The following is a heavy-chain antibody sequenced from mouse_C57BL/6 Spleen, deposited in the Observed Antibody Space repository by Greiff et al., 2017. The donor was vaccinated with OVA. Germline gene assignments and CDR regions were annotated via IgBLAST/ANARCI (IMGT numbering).Heavy chain of an antibody. CDR1: GFTFSDYG. CDR2: ISSGSSTI. Sequence: EVQVVESGGGLVKPGGSLKLSCAASGFTFSDYGMHWVRPAPEKGLEWVAYISSGSSTIYYADTVKGRFTISRDNAKNTLFLQMTSLRSEDTAMYYCARYYDGYYFDYWGQGTTLTVSS. J-gene: IGHJ2*01. D-gene: IGHD2-3*01. V-gene: IGHV5-17*01. CDR3: ARYYDGYYFDY.